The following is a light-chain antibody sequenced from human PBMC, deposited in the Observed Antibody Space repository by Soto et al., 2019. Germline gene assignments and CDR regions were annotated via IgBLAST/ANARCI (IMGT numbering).Light chain of an antibody. V-gene: IGLV4-69*01. CDR1: SGHSSYA. CDR2: LNSDGSH. Sequence: QLVLTQSPSASASLGASVKLTCTLSSGHSSYAIAWHQQQPEKGPRYLMKLNSDGSHSKGDGIPDRFSGSSSGAERYLTISXXQXXXEADYYCQTWGSGTVVFGGGTQLTV. J-gene: IGLJ2*01. CDR3: QTWGSGTVV.